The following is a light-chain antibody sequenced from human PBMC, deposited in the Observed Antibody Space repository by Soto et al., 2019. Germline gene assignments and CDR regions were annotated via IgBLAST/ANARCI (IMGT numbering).Light chain of an antibody. CDR3: SSYTTSILV. J-gene: IGLJ3*02. V-gene: IGLV2-14*01. CDR1: SRDVGAYNY. Sequence: QSALTQPASVSGSPRQSITISCTGTSRDVGAYNYVSWYQQYPGKAPKLIIFEVTNRPSGVSDRFSGSKSGNTASLTISGLQAEDEADYYCSSYTTSILVFGGGTKLTVL. CDR2: EVT.